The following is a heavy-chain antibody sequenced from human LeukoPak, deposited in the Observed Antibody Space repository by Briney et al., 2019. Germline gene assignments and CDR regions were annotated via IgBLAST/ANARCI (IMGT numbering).Heavy chain of an antibody. CDR3: ATAALTTVVTPILEYYFDY. D-gene: IGHD4-23*01. CDR1: GGTFSSYA. CDR2: FDPEDGET. V-gene: IGHV1-24*01. Sequence: GASVKVSCKASGGTFSSYAISWVRQAPGQGLEWMGGFDPEDGETIYAQKFQGRVTMTEDTSTDTAYMELSSLRSEDTAVYYCATAALTTVVTPILEYYFDYWGQGTLVTVSS. J-gene: IGHJ4*02.